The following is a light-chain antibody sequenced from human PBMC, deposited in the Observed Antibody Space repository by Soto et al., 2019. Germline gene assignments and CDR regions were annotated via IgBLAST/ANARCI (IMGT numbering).Light chain of an antibody. CDR2: DNN. CDR1: SSNIGNNY. V-gene: IGLV1-51*01. CDR3: GTWDSSLSAWV. J-gene: IGLJ3*02. Sequence: QSVLTQPPSVSAAPGQKVTISCSGSSSNIGNNYVSWYQQLPGTAPKLLIYDNNKRPSGIPDRFSGSKSGTSATLRITGLQTGDEDDYYCGTWDSSLSAWVFGGGTKLTVL.